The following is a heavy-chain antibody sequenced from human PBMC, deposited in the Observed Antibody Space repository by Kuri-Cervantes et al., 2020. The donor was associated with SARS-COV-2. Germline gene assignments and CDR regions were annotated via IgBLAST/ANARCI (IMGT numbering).Heavy chain of an antibody. CDR3: ARDSPEYSSSSSVPFDY. V-gene: IGHV4-59*01. D-gene: IGHD6-6*01. CDR2: IYYSGSA. CDR1: GGSISSYY. J-gene: IGHJ4*02. Sequence: SETLSLTCTVSGGSISSYYWSWIRQPPGKGLEWIGYIYYSGSANYNPSLKSRVTISVDTSKNQFSLKLSSVTAADTAVYYCARDSPEYSSSSSVPFDYWGQGGLVTVSS.